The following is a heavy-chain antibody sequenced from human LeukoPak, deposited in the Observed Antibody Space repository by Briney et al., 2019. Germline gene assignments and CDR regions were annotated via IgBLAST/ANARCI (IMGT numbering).Heavy chain of an antibody. J-gene: IGHJ6*02. V-gene: IGHV4-34*01. Sequence: SETLSLTCAVYGGSFSGYYWSWIRQPPGXGLEWIGEINHSGSTNYNPSLKSRVTISVDTSKNQFSLKLSSVTAADTAVYYCARGINSDLGWFGEYYYYYYYGMDVWGQGTTVTVSS. CDR1: GGSFSGYY. D-gene: IGHD3-10*01. CDR2: INHSGST. CDR3: ARGINSDLGWFGEYYYYYYYGMDV.